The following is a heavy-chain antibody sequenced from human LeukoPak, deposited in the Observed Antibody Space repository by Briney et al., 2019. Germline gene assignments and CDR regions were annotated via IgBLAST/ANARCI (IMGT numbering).Heavy chain of an antibody. D-gene: IGHD3-10*01. CDR3: ARDFAREFTIDY. V-gene: IGHV3-48*01. CDR1: GFTFSNYN. J-gene: IGHJ4*02. Sequence: PGGSLRLSCAASGFTFSNYNMNWVRQPPGKGLQWVSYISSSSNIIYYADSVKGRFTISRDNAKNSLFLQMNSLRAEDTGVYYCARDFAREFTIDYWGKGTLVTVSS. CDR2: ISSSSNII.